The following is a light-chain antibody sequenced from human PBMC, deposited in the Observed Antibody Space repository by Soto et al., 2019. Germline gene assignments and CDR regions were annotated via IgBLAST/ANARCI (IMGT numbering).Light chain of an antibody. CDR1: SSNIGTNT. V-gene: IGLV1-44*01. J-gene: IGLJ3*02. Sequence: QPVLTQPPSTSGTPGQRVTISCSGSSSNIGTNTVNWYQQVPGTAPKLLIYSNDQRPSGVPDRFSGSKSGTSVSLAISGLQSEDEADYFCAAWDARLNGVVFGGGTKLTVL. CDR2: SND. CDR3: AAWDARLNGVV.